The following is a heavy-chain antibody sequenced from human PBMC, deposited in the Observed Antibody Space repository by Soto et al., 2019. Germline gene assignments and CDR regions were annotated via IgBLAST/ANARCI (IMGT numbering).Heavy chain of an antibody. Sequence: GASVKVSCKASGYTFTRYAMHWVRQAPGQRIEWMGWINAGNGNTKYSQKFQGRVTISRDTSASTAYMELNSLRSEDTAVYYCARGVLVVVVARDNWFDPCGQGPLVTVSS. CDR1: GYTFTRYA. CDR3: ARGVLVVVVARDNWFDP. CDR2: INAGNGNT. V-gene: IGHV1-3*01. D-gene: IGHD2-15*01. J-gene: IGHJ5*02.